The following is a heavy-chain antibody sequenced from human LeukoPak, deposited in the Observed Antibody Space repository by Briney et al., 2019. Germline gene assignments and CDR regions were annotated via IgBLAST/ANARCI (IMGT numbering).Heavy chain of an antibody. CDR3: AKALITITIFGVVISDFDY. J-gene: IGHJ4*02. Sequence: GGSLRLSCAAAGVTFSSCAMSLVRQAPGKGLEWVSAISGSGGSTYYADSVKGRFTISRDNSKNTLYLQMNSLRAEDTAVYYCAKALITITIFGVVISDFDYWGQGTLVTVSS. V-gene: IGHV3-23*01. CDR1: GVTFSSCA. CDR2: ISGSGGST. D-gene: IGHD3-3*01.